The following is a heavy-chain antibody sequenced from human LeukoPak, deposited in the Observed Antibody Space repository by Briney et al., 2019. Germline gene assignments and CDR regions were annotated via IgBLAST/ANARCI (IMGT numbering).Heavy chain of an antibody. Sequence: GGSLRLSCAASGFTFSDYYMSWIRQAPGKGLEWVSYISSSGSTIYYADSVKGRFTISRDNAKNSLYPQMNSLRAEDTAVYYCARDHLMQRIAAAGGGWGQGTLVTVSS. D-gene: IGHD6-13*01. CDR2: ISSSGSTI. CDR1: GFTFSDYY. CDR3: ARDHLMQRIAAAGGG. V-gene: IGHV3-11*04. J-gene: IGHJ4*02.